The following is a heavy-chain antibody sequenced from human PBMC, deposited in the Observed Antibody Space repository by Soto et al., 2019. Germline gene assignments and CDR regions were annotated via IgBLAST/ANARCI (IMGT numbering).Heavy chain of an antibody. V-gene: IGHV3-53*01. CDR1: GFTVSSNY. CDR3: ARDQSTGYYYDSSGYYPPYYGMDV. CDR2: IYSGGST. Sequence: GGSLRLSCAASGFTVSSNYMSWVRQAPGKGLEWVSVIYSGGSTYYADSVKGRFTISRDNSKNTLYLQMNSLRAEDTAVYYCARDQSTGYYYDSSGYYPPYYGMDVWGQGTTVTVSS. J-gene: IGHJ6*02. D-gene: IGHD3-22*01.